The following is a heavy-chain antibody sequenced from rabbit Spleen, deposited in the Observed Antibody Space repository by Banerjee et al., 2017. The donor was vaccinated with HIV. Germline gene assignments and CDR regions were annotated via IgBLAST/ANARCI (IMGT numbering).Heavy chain of an antibody. D-gene: IGHD8-1*01. Sequence: QSLEESGGDLVKPGASLKLSCTASGFTLSSYYMNWVRQAPGKGLEWIGYIDPVFGITYYANWVNGRFSISRENAQNTVFLHMTSLTAADTATYFCARDGAGCSYFALWGPGTLVTVS. CDR1: GFTLSSYY. J-gene: IGHJ4*01. V-gene: IGHV1S7*01. CDR3: ARDGAGCSYFAL. CDR2: IDPVFGIT.